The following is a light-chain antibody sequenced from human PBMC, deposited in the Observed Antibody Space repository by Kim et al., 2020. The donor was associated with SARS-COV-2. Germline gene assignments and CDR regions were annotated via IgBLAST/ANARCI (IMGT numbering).Light chain of an antibody. J-gene: IGKJ2*01. Sequence: EIVLTQSPATLSLSPGEGATLSCRASQSVSSSNLAWYQQKPGQPPRLLIYDASKRATDIPARFSGSGSGTDFTLTISRLEPEDFAVYYCQQRSSWPPYTFGQGTKLEI. CDR2: DAS. CDR1: QSVSSSN. CDR3: QQRSSWPPYT. V-gene: IGKV3-11*01.